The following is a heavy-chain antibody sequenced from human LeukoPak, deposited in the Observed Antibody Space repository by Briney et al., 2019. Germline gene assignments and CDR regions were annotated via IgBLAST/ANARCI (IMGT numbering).Heavy chain of an antibody. V-gene: IGHV4-61*01. Sequence: SETLSPTCTVSGGSVSSGSYYWSWIRQPPGKGLEWIGYIYYSGSTNYNASLKSRVTISADTSKNQFSLKLNSVTAADTAVYHCAREYSNNWFDPWGQGTLVIVSS. CDR3: AREYSNNWFDP. J-gene: IGHJ5*02. CDR1: GGSVSSGSYY. D-gene: IGHD5-12*01. CDR2: IYYSGST.